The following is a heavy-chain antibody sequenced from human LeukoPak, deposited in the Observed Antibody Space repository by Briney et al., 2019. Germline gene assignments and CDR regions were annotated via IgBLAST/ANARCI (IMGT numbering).Heavy chain of an antibody. CDR2: IYNGGST. D-gene: IGHD6-13*01. CDR3: ARARAAAGTWFADYYYGMDV. J-gene: IGHJ6*02. CDR1: GFTFSSNY. V-gene: IGHV3-66*01. Sequence: GGSLRLSCAASGFTFSSNYMSWVRQAPGKGLEWVSDIYNGGSTYYADSAKNRFTNSRDNSKNTLYLQMNSLRAEDTAVYYCARARAAAGTWFADYYYGMDVWGQGTTVTVSS.